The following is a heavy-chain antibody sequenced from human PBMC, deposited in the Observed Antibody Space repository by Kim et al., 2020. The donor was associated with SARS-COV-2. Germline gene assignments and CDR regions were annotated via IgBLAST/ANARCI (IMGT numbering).Heavy chain of an antibody. CDR3: ASLLVVGGDY. Sequence: SETLSLTCTVSGGSISSSSYYWGWIRQPPGKGLEWIGSIYYSGSTYYNPSLKSRVTISVDTSKNQFSLKLSSVTAADTAVYYCASLLVVGGDYWGQGTLVTVSS. D-gene: IGHD2-15*01. V-gene: IGHV4-39*01. J-gene: IGHJ4*02. CDR1: GGSISSSSYY. CDR2: IYYSGST.